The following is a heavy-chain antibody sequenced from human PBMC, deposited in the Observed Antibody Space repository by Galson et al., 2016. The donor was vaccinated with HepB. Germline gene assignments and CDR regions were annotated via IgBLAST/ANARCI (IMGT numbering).Heavy chain of an antibody. D-gene: IGHD3-3*02. Sequence: SLRLSCAASGFLFESYEMNWVRQTPEKGLEWVSHINSRGSLIYHADSVKGRFTISRDNAKNTLYLQMNSLRVEDTAVYFCAASSAFSADYWGQGTLVTVSS. CDR2: INSRGSLI. V-gene: IGHV3-48*03. CDR3: AASSAFSADY. J-gene: IGHJ4*02. CDR1: GFLFESYE.